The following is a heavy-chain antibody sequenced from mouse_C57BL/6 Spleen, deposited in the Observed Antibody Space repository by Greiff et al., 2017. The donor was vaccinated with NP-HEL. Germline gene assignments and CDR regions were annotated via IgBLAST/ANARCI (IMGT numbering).Heavy chain of an antibody. D-gene: IGHD2-4*01. V-gene: IGHV1-50*01. CDR2: IDPSDSYT. CDR3: ASYDYGDYFDY. Sequence: QVQLQQPGAELVKPGASVKLSCKASGYTFTSYWMQWVKQRPGQGLEWIGEIDPSDSYTNYNQKFKGKATLTVDTSSSTAYMQLSSLTSEDSAVYYCASYDYGDYFDYWGQGTTLTVSS. CDR1: GYTFTSYW. J-gene: IGHJ2*01.